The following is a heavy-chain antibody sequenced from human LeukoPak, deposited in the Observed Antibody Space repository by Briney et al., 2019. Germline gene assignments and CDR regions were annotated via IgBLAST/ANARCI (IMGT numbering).Heavy chain of an antibody. J-gene: IGHJ3*02. D-gene: IGHD4-17*01. CDR2: IYYSGST. CDR1: GGSISSYY. V-gene: IGHV4-59*01. Sequence: SETLSLTCTVSGGSISSYYWSWLRQPPGKGLEYFGYIYYSGSTNYNPSLKSRVTISVDTSKNQFSLKLSSETAADTAVYYCARDHDYGANDAFDIWGQGTMVTVSS. CDR3: ARDHDYGANDAFDI.